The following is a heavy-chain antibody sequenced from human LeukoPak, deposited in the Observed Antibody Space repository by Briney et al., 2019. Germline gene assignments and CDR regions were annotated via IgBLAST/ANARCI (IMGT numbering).Heavy chain of an antibody. Sequence: GGSLRLSCAASGFTFSNYAMHWVRQAPGKGLEWVAVISYDGSNKYYADSVKGRFTISRDNSKNTLSLHMNSLRAEDTAVYYCASLYDSSGYYCGFDYWGQGTLVTVSS. CDR2: ISYDGSNK. J-gene: IGHJ4*02. V-gene: IGHV3-30-3*01. CDR3: ASLYDSSGYYCGFDY. CDR1: GFTFSNYA. D-gene: IGHD3-22*01.